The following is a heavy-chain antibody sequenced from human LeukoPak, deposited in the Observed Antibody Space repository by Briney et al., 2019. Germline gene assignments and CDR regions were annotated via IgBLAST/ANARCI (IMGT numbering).Heavy chain of an antibody. V-gene: IGHV4-39*07. CDR1: GGSISSSAYH. Sequence: SETLSLTCTVSGGSISSSAYHWGWIRQPPGKGLEWIGSIHIGGSTYYNPSLKSRVTISVDTSKNQFSLNLRSVTAADTAVYYCARDRSWGQGTLVTVSS. CDR2: IHIGGST. J-gene: IGHJ4*02. CDR3: ARDRS.